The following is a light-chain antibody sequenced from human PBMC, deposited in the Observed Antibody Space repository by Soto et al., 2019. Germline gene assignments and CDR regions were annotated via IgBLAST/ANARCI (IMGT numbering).Light chain of an antibody. Sequence: QLVLTQSPSASASLGASVKLTCTLSSGHSSYAIAWHQQQPEKGPRYLMKLNNDGRHNKGDGIPDRFSGSSSGAERYLTISSLQSEDEAVYYCQTWGTGIVVFGGGTQLTVL. CDR3: QTWGTGIVV. J-gene: IGLJ2*01. CDR2: LNNDGRH. CDR1: SGHSSYA. V-gene: IGLV4-69*01.